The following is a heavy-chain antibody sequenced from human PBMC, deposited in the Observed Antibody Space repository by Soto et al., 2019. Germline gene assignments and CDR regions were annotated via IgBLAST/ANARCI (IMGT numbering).Heavy chain of an antibody. CDR3: ARGLRTFYYYYYSYIDV. D-gene: IGHD3-16*01. J-gene: IGHJ6*03. Sequence: ASVKVSCKASGYTFTSYDINWVRQATGQGLEWMGWMNPNSGNTGYAQKFQGRVTMTRNTSISTAYMELSSLRSEDTAVYYCARGLRTFYYYYYSYIDVWGKGTTVTVSS. V-gene: IGHV1-8*01. CDR1: GYTFTSYD. CDR2: MNPNSGNT.